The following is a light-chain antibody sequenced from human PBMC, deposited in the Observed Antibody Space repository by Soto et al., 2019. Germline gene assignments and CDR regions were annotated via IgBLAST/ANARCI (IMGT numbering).Light chain of an antibody. V-gene: IGKV3-11*01. J-gene: IGKJ4*01. CDR2: DAS. CDR1: QSVSSY. Sequence: EIVLTQSPATLSLSPGERATLPCRASQSVSSYLAWYQQKPGQSPRLLIYDASNRATGIPARFSGSGSGTDFTLTISSLEPEDFAVYYCQQRSNWRWLTFGGGTKVDIK. CDR3: QQRSNWRWLT.